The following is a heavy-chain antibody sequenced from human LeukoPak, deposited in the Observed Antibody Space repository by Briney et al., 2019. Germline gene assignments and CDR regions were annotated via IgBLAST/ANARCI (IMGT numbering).Heavy chain of an antibody. CDR2: ISYDGSNK. D-gene: IGHD4-23*01. V-gene: IGHV3-30-3*01. J-gene: IGHJ6*02. Sequence: GRSLRLSCAASGFTFSSYAMHWVRQAPGKGLEWVAVISYDGSNKYYADSVKGRFTISRDNSKNTLYLQMNSLRAEDTAVYYCARASGGGLYYYGMDVWGQGTTVTVSS. CDR3: ARASGGGLYYYGMDV. CDR1: GFTFSSYA.